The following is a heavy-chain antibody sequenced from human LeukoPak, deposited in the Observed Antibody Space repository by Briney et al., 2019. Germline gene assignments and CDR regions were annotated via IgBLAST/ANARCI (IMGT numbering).Heavy chain of an antibody. J-gene: IGHJ4*02. CDR1: GGSISSGGYY. CDR2: IYYSGST. Sequence: SQTLSPTCTVSGGSISSGGYYWSWIRQHPGKGLEWIGYIYYSGSTYYNPSLKSRVTISVDTSKNQFSLKLSSVTAADTAVYYCARLQMTTVTFDYWGQGTLVTVSS. V-gene: IGHV4-31*03. D-gene: IGHD4-17*01. CDR3: ARLQMTTVTFDY.